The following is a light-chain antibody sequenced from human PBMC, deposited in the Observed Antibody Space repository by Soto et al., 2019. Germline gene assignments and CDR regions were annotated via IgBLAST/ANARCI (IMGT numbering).Light chain of an antibody. CDR1: VLAKQY. J-gene: IGLJ3*02. Sequence: SYELTQPPSLSVSPGQPATITCSGDVLAKQYAYWYQQKPGQAPVLMIYKDTERPSGIPERFSGYTSGTTVTLTISGVRAEDEADYYCQSGDTSGTPYWVFGGGTKVTVL. V-gene: IGLV3-25*02. CDR3: QSGDTSGTPYWV. CDR2: KDT.